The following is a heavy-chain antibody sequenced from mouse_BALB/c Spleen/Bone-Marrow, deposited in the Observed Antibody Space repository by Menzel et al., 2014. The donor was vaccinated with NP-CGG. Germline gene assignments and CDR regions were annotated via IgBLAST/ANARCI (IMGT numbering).Heavy chain of an antibody. CDR3: SRGGNFDVMDY. D-gene: IGHD2-1*01. CDR1: GYTFTSYY. CDR2: INPSNGAN. J-gene: IGHJ4*01. Sequence: QVQLKQSGAELVKPGASVKLSCKASGYTFTSYYMFWVQQSPGQGLEWIGGINPSNGANNFNEKFKSKATLTVDKSSSPAYMQLSSLTSEDSAVYYCSRGGNFDVMDYWGQGTSVTVSS. V-gene: IGHV1S81*02.